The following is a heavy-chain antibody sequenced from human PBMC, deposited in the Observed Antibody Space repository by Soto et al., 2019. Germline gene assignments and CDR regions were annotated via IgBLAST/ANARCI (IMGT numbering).Heavy chain of an antibody. CDR2: IGSSGNDI. Sequence: PGGSLRLSCAASGFTFSDYYMSWIRQAPGKGLEWVSYIGSSGNDIYYADSVKGRFTISRDNAKNSLYLQMNSLRAEDTAVYYCARGVSGSYRIHYFDYWGQGTLVTVSS. CDR1: GFTFSDYY. D-gene: IGHD1-26*01. V-gene: IGHV3-11*01. J-gene: IGHJ4*02. CDR3: ARGVSGSYRIHYFDY.